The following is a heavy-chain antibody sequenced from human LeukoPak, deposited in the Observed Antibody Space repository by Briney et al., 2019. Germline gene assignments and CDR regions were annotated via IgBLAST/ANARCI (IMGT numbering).Heavy chain of an antibody. Sequence: SETLSLTCTVSGGSISSISYYWGGIRQPPGKGLEWIGSIYYSGSTYYSPSLQSRVTISVDTSKNQFSLTLSSVTATDTAVYYCARVVRGVIFLFDPWGQGTLVTVSS. V-gene: IGHV4-39*01. CDR1: GGSISSISYY. CDR2: IYYSGST. D-gene: IGHD3-10*01. J-gene: IGHJ5*02. CDR3: ARVVRGVIFLFDP.